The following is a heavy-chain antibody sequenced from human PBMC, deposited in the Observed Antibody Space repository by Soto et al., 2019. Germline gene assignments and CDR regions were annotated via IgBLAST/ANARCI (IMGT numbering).Heavy chain of an antibody. V-gene: IGHV4-59*01. J-gene: IGHJ3*02. CDR2: IYYSGST. CDR3: ARRPFSAAAGTGNAFDI. Sequence: SETLSLTCTVSGGSISSYYWSWIRQPPGKGLEWIGYIYYSGSTNYNPSLKSRVTISVDTSKNQFSLKLSSVTAADTAVYYCARRPFSAAAGTGNAFDIWGQGTMVTVSS. D-gene: IGHD6-13*01. CDR1: GGSISSYY.